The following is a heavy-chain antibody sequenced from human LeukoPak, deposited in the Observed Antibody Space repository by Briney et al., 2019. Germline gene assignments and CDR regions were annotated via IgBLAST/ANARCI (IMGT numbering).Heavy chain of an antibody. D-gene: IGHD5-12*01. V-gene: IGHV3-48*01. J-gene: IGHJ4*02. CDR2: ISSSSSTI. Sequence: PEGSLRLSCAASGFTFSSYSMNWVRQAPGKGLEWVSYISSSSSTIYYADSVKGRFTISRDNSKNTLYLQMNSLRAEDTAVYYCAKAGYDGGYYFDYWGQGTLVTVSS. CDR1: GFTFSSYS. CDR3: AKAGYDGGYYFDY.